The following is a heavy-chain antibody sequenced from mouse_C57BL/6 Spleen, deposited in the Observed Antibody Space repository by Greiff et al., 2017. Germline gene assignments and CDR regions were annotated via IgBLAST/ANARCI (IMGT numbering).Heavy chain of an antibody. D-gene: IGHD1-1*01. CDR2: IYPGDGDT. Sequence: VQLQQSGPELVKPGASVKISCKASGYAFSSSWMNWVKQRPGKGLEWVGRIYPGDGDTNYNGKFKGKATLTADKSSSTAYMQLSSLTSEDSAVYISSPHLYGSSPYCFDYWGQGTTLTVSS. CDR1: GYAFSSSW. CDR3: SPHLYGSSPYCFDY. J-gene: IGHJ2*01. V-gene: IGHV1-82*01.